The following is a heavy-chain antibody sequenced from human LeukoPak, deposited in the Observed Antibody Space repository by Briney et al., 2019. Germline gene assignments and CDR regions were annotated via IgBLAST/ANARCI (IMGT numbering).Heavy chain of an antibody. CDR1: GFTFSGYG. CDR3: AKPETRGVLRYFDWLDAFDI. CDR2: ISYDGSNK. D-gene: IGHD3-9*01. Sequence: GGSLRLSCAASGFTFSGYGMHWVRQAPGKGLEWVAVISYDGSNKYYADSVKGRFTISRDNSKNTLYLQMNSLRAEDTAVYYCAKPETRGVLRYFDWLDAFDIWGQGTMVTVSS. V-gene: IGHV3-30*18. J-gene: IGHJ3*02.